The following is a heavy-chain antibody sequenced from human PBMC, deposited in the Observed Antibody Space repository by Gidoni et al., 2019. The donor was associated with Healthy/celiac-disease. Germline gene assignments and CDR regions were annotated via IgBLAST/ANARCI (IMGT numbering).Heavy chain of an antibody. J-gene: IGHJ4*02. Sequence: QVQLQESGPGLVKPCQTLSLTFTVSGGSISRGDSYWNWIRQPPGKGLEWIGYIYYSGNTNYNPPLRSRGTISVDTSKKHFSLKLSSVKAADTAVYYCARGRGWKGVYYFDYGGQGTMVTVSS. CDR1: GGSISRGDSY. CDR3: ARGRGWKGVYYFDY. V-gene: IGHV4-30-4*01. CDR2: IYYSGNT. D-gene: IGHD6-19*01.